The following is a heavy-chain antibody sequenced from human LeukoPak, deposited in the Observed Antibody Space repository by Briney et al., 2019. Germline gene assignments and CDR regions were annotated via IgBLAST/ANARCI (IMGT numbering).Heavy chain of an antibody. V-gene: IGHV4-59*08. Sequence: ASETLSLTCTVSGGSISSYYWSWIRQPPGKGLEWIGYIYDSGSTNYNPSLKSRVTISQGTPKNQFSLKLRSVTAADTAVYYCARPGKNNWYYFEYWGQGTLVTVSS. CDR3: ARPGKNNWYYFEY. CDR2: IYDSGST. CDR1: GGSISSYY. J-gene: IGHJ4*02. D-gene: IGHD1-1*01.